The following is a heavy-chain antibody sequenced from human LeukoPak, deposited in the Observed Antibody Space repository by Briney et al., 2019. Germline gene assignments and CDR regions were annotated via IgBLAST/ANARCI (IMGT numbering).Heavy chain of an antibody. D-gene: IGHD3-22*01. V-gene: IGHV1-69*04. Sequence: SVKVSCKASGGTFSSYTISWVRQAPGQGLEWMGRIIPILGIANYARKFQGRVTITADKSTSTAYMELSRLRSEDTAVYYCARDEDYYDSSGYYARWFDPWGQGTLVTVSS. J-gene: IGHJ5*02. CDR1: GGTFSSYT. CDR2: IIPILGIA. CDR3: ARDEDYYDSSGYYARWFDP.